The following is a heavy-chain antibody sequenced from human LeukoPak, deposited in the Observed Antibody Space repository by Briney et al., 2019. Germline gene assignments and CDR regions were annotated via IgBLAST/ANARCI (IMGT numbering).Heavy chain of an antibody. CDR2: INHSGST. CDR1: GGSFSGYY. CDR3: ARGHKMVRSNSPFDP. V-gene: IGHV4-34*01. J-gene: IGHJ5*02. D-gene: IGHD3-10*01. Sequence: PSETLSLTCAVYGGSFSGYYWSWIRQPPGKGLEWIGEINHSGSTNYNPSLKSRVTISVDTSKNQFSLKLSSVTAAGTAVYYCARGHKMVRSNSPFDPWGQGTLVTVSS.